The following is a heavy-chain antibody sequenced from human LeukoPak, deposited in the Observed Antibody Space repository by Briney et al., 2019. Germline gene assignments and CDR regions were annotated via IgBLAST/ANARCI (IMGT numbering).Heavy chain of an antibody. CDR1: GFTFSNYG. D-gene: IGHD3-10*01. CDR2: ISYDGSNK. V-gene: IGHV3-30*18. J-gene: IGHJ3*02. CDR3: ANGYYYGSGSYYKEAFDI. Sequence: GRTLRLSCAASGFTFSNYGMHWVRQAPGKGLEWVVVISYDGSNKYYADSVKGRFTISRDNSKNTLYLQMNSLRAEDTAVYYCANGYYYGSGSYYKEAFDIWGQGTMVTVSS.